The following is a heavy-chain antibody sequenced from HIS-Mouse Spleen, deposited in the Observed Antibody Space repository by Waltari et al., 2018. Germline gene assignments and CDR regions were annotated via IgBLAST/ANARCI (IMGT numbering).Heavy chain of an antibody. J-gene: IGHJ3*02. V-gene: IGHV3-33*06. D-gene: IGHD5-12*01. Sequence: QVQLVESGGGVVQPGRSLRISCAASGFAFISFGTPGGRQAPGKGLKWVAVIWYDGSNKYYADSVKGRFTISRDNSKDTLYLQMNSLRAEDTAVYYCAKDLARKDSGYDAFDIWGQGTMVTVSS. CDR3: AKDLARKDSGYDAFDI. CDR1: GFAFISFG. CDR2: IWYDGSNK.